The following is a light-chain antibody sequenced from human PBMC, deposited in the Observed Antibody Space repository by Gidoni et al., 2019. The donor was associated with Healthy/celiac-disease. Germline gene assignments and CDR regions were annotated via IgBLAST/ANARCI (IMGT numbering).Light chain of an antibody. CDR2: AAS. Sequence: DIQLTQSPSSLSASVGARVTITCRASQSISSYLNWYQQKPGKAPKVLIFAASSLQSGVPSRFTGSGSGTDFTLTISSLQPEDFATYYCQQSYSTPHTFGQGTKLEIK. CDR1: QSISSY. V-gene: IGKV1-39*01. J-gene: IGKJ2*01. CDR3: QQSYSTPHT.